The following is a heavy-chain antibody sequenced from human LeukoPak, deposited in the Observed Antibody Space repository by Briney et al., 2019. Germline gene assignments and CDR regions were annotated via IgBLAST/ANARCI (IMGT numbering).Heavy chain of an antibody. Sequence: SVKVSCKASGGTFSSYAISWVRQAPGQGLEWMGGIIPIFGTANYAQKFQGRVTTTADESTSTAYMELSSLRSEDTAVYYCASQAEGSGSPFDYWGQGTLVTVSS. CDR1: GGTFSSYA. D-gene: IGHD1-26*01. CDR3: ASQAEGSGSPFDY. V-gene: IGHV1-69*13. J-gene: IGHJ4*02. CDR2: IIPIFGTA.